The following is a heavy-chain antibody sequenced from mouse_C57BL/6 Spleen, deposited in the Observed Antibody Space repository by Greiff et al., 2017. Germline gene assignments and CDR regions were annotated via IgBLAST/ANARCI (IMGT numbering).Heavy chain of an antibody. Sequence: QVHVKQSGAELVRPGASVTLSCKASGYTFTDYEMHWVKQTPVHGLEWIGAIDPETGGTAYNQKFKGKAILTADKSSSTAYMELRSLTSEDSAVYYCTRGLGLGCWGQGTTLTVSS. CDR1: GYTFTDYE. CDR2: IDPETGGT. J-gene: IGHJ2*01. CDR3: TRGLGLGC. D-gene: IGHD4-1*01. V-gene: IGHV1-15*01.